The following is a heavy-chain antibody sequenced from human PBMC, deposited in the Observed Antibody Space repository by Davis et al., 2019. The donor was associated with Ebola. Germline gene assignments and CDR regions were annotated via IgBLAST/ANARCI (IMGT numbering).Heavy chain of an antibody. Sequence: MPSETLSLTCTVSNGSINTYYWSWIRQSPGKGLEWLGYTYYSGSAKYNPSLRSRLTISVDRSQTQFPLQLTSVTTADTALYHCARDGGPYCSGTLCFAGDGSLDPWGQGILVTVSS. CDR3: ARDGGPYCSGTLCFAGDGSLDP. CDR1: NGSINTYY. D-gene: IGHD2-15*01. CDR2: TYYSGSA. V-gene: IGHV4-59*01. J-gene: IGHJ5*02.